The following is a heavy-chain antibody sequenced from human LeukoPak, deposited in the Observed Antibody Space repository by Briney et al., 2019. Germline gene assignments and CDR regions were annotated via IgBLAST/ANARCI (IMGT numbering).Heavy chain of an antibody. D-gene: IGHD4-17*01. CDR3: ASHPPSTVTNWYNWFDP. CDR1: GYTFTGYY. V-gene: IGHV1-2*02. J-gene: IGHJ5*02. CDR2: INPNNGGT. Sequence: ASVKVSCKASGYTFTGYYMHWVRQAPGQGLEWMGWINPNNGGTNYAQKFQGRVTMTRDTSIRTAYMELTRLRSDDTAVYYCASHPPSTVTNWYNWFDPWGQGTLVTVSS.